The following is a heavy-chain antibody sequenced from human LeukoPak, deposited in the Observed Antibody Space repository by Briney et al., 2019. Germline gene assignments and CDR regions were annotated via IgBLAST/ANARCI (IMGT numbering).Heavy chain of an antibody. CDR3: ARVTSNWGIDC. J-gene: IGHJ4*02. D-gene: IGHD7-27*01. V-gene: IGHV3-48*01. Sequence: GGSLRLSCAASGFTFSSYSMNWVRQAPGKGLEWISFISSSSTIYYADSVKGRFAISRDNADNSLYLQLNSLRVEDTAVYYCARVTSNWGIDCWGQGTLVTVSS. CDR2: ISSSSTI. CDR1: GFTFSSYS.